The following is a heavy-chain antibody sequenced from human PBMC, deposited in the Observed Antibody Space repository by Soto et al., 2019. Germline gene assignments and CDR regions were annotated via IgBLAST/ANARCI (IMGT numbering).Heavy chain of an antibody. CDR1: GFTFSNAW. Sequence: PGESLKISCAASGFTFSNAWMSWVRQAPGKGLEWVGRIKSKTDGGTTDYAAPVKGRFTISRDDSKNTLYLQMNSLKTEDTAVYYCTTEAGYFDWVRNFDYWGQGTLVTVSS. J-gene: IGHJ4*02. CDR2: IKSKTDGGTT. D-gene: IGHD3-9*01. CDR3: TTEAGYFDWVRNFDY. V-gene: IGHV3-15*01.